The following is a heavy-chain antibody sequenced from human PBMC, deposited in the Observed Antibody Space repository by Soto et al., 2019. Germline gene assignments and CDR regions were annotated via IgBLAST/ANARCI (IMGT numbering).Heavy chain of an antibody. V-gene: IGHV5-51*01. CDR2: IYPGDSDT. Sequence: GESLKISCQASGYSFTTYWIGWVRQMPGKGLEWMGIIYPGDSDTRYSPSFQGQVTISADKSINTAYLQWSSLKASDTAMYYCARPAAFRKEFDYWGQGTLVTVSS. CDR1: GYSFTTYW. J-gene: IGHJ4*02. CDR3: ARPAAFRKEFDY.